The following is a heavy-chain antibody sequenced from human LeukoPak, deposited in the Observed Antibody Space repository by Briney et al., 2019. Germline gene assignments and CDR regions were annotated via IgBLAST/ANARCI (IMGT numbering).Heavy chain of an antibody. V-gene: IGHV3-23*01. D-gene: IGHD5-12*01. CDR3: AKDPNSGYDSGRYFGY. Sequence: GGSLRLSCAASGFTFSSYAMSWVREAPARGLEWVSSLRGNGDTFYADSVKGRFTISRDNSKNTLYLQMNSLRAEDTAVYYCAKDPNSGYDSGRYFGYWGQGTLVTVSS. J-gene: IGHJ4*02. CDR1: GFTFSSYA. CDR2: LRGNGDT.